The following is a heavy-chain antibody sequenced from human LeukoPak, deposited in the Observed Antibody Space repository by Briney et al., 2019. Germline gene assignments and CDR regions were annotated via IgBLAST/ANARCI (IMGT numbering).Heavy chain of an antibody. CDR3: ARASVDIVVVPAAWGMDV. J-gene: IGHJ6*03. CDR1: GFTFSDYY. Sequence: IPGGSLRLSCAASGFTFSDYYMSWIRQAPGKGLEWVSYISSSGSTIYYADSVKGRFTISRDNAKNSLYLQMNSLRAEDTAVYYCARASVDIVVVPAAWGMDVWGKGTTVTVSS. D-gene: IGHD2-2*03. V-gene: IGHV3-11*04. CDR2: ISSSGSTI.